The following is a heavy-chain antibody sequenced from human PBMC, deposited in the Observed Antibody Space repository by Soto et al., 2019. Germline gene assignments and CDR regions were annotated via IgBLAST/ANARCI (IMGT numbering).Heavy chain of an antibody. Sequence: QLQLQESGPGLVKPSETLSLTCTVSGGSISSSSYYWGWIRQPPGKGLEWIGSIYYSGSTYYNPSRKSRVTISVDTSKNQFSLKLSSVTAADTAVYYCASTSSSWPYYFDYWGQGTLVTVSS. CDR2: IYYSGST. J-gene: IGHJ4*02. CDR1: GGSISSSSYY. CDR3: ASTSSSWPYYFDY. D-gene: IGHD6-13*01. V-gene: IGHV4-39*01.